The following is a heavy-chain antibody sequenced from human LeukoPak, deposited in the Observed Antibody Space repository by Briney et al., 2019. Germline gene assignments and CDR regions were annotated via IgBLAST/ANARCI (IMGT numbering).Heavy chain of an antibody. D-gene: IGHD1-26*01. V-gene: IGHV4-59*08. CDR1: GGSISTYY. Sequence: SETLSLTCSVSGGSISTYYWSWIRQTPGKGLEWIGYVYYSGTTNYNPSLKGRVTMSSDTSKNQFSLNLRSVNVADTAIYYCARHGGSLGYFDSWGQGTLVTVSS. CDR3: ARHGGSLGYFDS. CDR2: VYYSGTT. J-gene: IGHJ4*02.